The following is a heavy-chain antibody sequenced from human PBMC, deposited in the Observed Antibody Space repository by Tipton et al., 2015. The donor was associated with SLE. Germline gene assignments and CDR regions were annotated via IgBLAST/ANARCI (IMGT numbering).Heavy chain of an antibody. J-gene: IGHJ4*02. CDR1: GGSFSGYY. CDR3: ARDYYESSGYFGY. V-gene: IGHV4-34*01. CDR2: INHGGST. D-gene: IGHD3-22*01. Sequence: TLSLTCAVYGGSFSGYYWTWIRQPPGKGLEWIGEINHGGSTNYNPSLKSRVTISIDTSNNQFSLRLTSVTAADTAVYFCARDYYESSGYFGYWGQGTLVTVSS.